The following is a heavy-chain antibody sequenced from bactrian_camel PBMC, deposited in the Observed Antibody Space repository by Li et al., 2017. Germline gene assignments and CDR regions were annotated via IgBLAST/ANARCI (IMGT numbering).Heavy chain of an antibody. V-gene: IGHV3S1*01. Sequence: VESGGGSVRAGGSLRLSCAASLNPGDTYCLGWFRQAPGKEREAVALIYSEDRRSYYLDSVTGRFTISLDNAKATLYLQMNSLKPEDTAKYYCAASLGRTYCHAAFFLSRQRPNFGYMGQVTQVTVS. D-gene: IGHD5*01. CDR2: IYSEDRRS. CDR1: LNPGDTYC. J-gene: IGHJ4*01.